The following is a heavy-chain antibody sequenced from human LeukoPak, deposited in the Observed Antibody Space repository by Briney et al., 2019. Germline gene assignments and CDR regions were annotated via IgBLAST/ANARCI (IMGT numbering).Heavy chain of an antibody. J-gene: IGHJ4*02. D-gene: IGHD2-15*01. CDR3: AKDRYCRGGSCSGGLDS. CDR2: ISYDGSNK. CDR1: GFTFSSYG. Sequence: GGSLRLSCAASGFTFSSYGMHWVRQAPGKGLEWVAVISYDGSNKYYADSVKGRFTISRDNSKNTLYLQMNSLRAEDTAVYYCAKDRYCRGGSCSGGLDSWGQGTLVTVSS. V-gene: IGHV3-30*18.